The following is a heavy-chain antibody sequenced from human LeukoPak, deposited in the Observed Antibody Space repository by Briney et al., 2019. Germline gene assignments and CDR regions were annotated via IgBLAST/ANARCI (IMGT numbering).Heavy chain of an antibody. CDR2: ICTSGST. CDR1: GGSISSYY. J-gene: IGHJ3*02. Sequence: SETLSLTCTVSGGSISSYYWNWIRQPAGKGLEWIWSICTSGSTNYNPSLKSRVTISVDTSKNQYSLKLGSVTAADTAVYYCARLRLCDEFGGAPYAFDIWVQGTMATVSS. CDR3: ARLRLCDEFGGAPYAFDI. V-gene: IGHV4-4*07. D-gene: IGHD3-16*01.